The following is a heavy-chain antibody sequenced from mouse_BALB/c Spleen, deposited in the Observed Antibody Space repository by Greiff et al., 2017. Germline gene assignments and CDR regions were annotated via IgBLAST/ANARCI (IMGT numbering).Heavy chain of an antibody. CDR3: ARWDDYYAMDY. CDR1: GYTFSSYW. CDR2: ILPGSGST. V-gene: IGHV1-9*01. J-gene: IGHJ4*01. Sequence: QVQLKQSGAELMKPGASVKISCKATGYTFSSYWIEWVKQRPGHGLEWIGEILPGSGSTNYNEKFKGKATFTADTSSNTAYMQRSSLTSEDSAVYYCARWDDYYAMDYWGQGTSVTVSS. D-gene: IGHD4-1*01.